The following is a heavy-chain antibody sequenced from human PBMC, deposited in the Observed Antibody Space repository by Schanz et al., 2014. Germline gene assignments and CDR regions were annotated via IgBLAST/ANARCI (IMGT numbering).Heavy chain of an antibody. D-gene: IGHD1-26*01. J-gene: IGHJ4*02. V-gene: IGHV3-48*01. Sequence: PGGSLRLSCAASGFGFSSYSMNWVRQAPGQGLECVSYISGSSRTIYYADSMKGRFTVSRDNAENALYLQMNSLRAEDTGLYFCARGGSGSHYRLDYWGQGTLVTVSS. CDR3: ARGGSGSHYRLDY. CDR2: ISGSSRTI. CDR1: GFGFSSYS.